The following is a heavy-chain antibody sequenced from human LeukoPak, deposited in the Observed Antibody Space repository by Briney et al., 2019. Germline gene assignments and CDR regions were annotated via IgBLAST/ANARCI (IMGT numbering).Heavy chain of an antibody. D-gene: IGHD4-17*01. CDR3: ARGEKTTAGDYFDY. V-gene: IGHV3-30-3*01. CDR1: GFTFSSSA. Sequence: TGGSLRLSCAASGFTFSSSAMHWVRQAPGKGLEWVAVISYDGSTKYYADSVKGRFTIPRDNSENTLYLQMNSLRVEDTAVYYCARGEKTTAGDYFDYWGQGTLVTVSS. J-gene: IGHJ4*02. CDR2: ISYDGSTK.